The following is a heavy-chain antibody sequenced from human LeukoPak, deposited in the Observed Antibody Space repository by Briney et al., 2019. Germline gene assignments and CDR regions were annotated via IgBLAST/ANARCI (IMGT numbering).Heavy chain of an antibody. CDR3: SRSQFDY. J-gene: IGHJ4*02. CDR1: GFPFSSYW. Sequence: GGSLRHSREPSGFPFSSYWMLWVRQAPGKRLVWVSRISGDGTIKTYADFVRGRFTISRDNTKNILYLQMNSLRVEDTAIYFCSRSQFDYWGQGVLVSVSS. CDR2: ISGDGTIK. V-gene: IGHV3-74*03.